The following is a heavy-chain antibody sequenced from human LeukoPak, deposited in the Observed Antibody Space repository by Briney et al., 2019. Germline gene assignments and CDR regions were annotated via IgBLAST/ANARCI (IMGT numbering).Heavy chain of an antibody. CDR1: GFTFSSYA. J-gene: IGHJ6*02. D-gene: IGHD2-15*01. CDR3: ARGSDIVVVVAAATAYGMDV. Sequence: PGRSLRLSCAASGFTFSSYAMHWVRRAPGKGLEWVAVISYDGSNKYYADSVKGRFTISRDNSKNTLYLQMNSLRAEDTAVYYCARGSDIVVVVAAATAYGMDVWGQGTTVTVSS. CDR2: ISYDGSNK. V-gene: IGHV3-30*04.